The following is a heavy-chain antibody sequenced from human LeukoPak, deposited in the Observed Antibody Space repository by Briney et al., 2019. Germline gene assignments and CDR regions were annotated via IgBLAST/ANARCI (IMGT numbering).Heavy chain of an antibody. Sequence: ASVKVPCKVSGYTLTELSMHWVRQAPGKGLEWMGGFDPEDGETIYAQKFQGRVTMTEDTSTDTAYMELSSLRSEDTAVYYCATDQLFLEGWGNYFDYWGQGTLVTVSS. CDR3: ATDQLFLEGWGNYFDY. CDR2: FDPEDGET. CDR1: GYTLTELS. V-gene: IGHV1-24*01. J-gene: IGHJ4*02. D-gene: IGHD2-21*01.